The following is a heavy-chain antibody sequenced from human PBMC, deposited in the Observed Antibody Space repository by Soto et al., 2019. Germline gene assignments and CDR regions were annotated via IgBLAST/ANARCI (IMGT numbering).Heavy chain of an antibody. CDR1: GATYSTSA. CDR2: INPILGTP. J-gene: IGHJ4*02. D-gene: IGHD5-12*01. CDR3: ARGGVDVVATSAFDY. V-gene: IGHV1-69*01. Sequence: SVQVSCKASGATYSTSAISWVRQAPGQGLEWMGGINPILGTPDYAHKFQGRVTITADESTSTVYMELGSLRSEDTALYFCARGGVDVVATSAFDYWGQGTMVTVSS.